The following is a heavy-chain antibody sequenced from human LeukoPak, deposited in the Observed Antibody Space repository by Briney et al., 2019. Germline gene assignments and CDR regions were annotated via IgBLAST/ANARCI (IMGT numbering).Heavy chain of an antibody. J-gene: IGHJ4*02. V-gene: IGHV4-59*01. D-gene: IGHD3-22*01. CDR3: ARDRYYDSSGYSYYFDY. CDR2: IYYSGST. CDR1: GGSISSYY. Sequence: KASETLTLTCTVSGGSISSYYWSWIRQSPGKGLEWIGSIYYSGSTNYNPSLKSRVTMSVGTSKNQFSLKLRSVTAADTAMYYCARDRYYDSSGYSYYFDYWGQGTLVTVSS.